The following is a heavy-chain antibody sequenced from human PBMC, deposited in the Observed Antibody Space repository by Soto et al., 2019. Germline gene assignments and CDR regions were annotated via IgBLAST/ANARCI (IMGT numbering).Heavy chain of an antibody. CDR1: A. Sequence: AWNWIRQSPSRGLEWLGRTYYRSKWYNDYAVSVKSRITINPDTSKNQFSLQLNSVTPEDTAVYYCARELGRGHFDYWGQGTLVTVSS. V-gene: IGHV6-1*01. D-gene: IGHD7-27*01. CDR3: ARELGRGHFDY. J-gene: IGHJ4*02. CDR2: TYYRSKWYN.